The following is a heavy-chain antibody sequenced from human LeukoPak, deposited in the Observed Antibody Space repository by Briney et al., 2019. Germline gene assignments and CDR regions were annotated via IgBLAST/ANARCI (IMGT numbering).Heavy chain of an antibody. CDR2: IYHSGST. J-gene: IGHJ4*02. Sequence: NPSGTLSLTCAVSGGSISSSNWWSWVRQPPGKGLEWIGEIYHSGSTNYSPSLKSRVTISVDKSKNQFSLKLSSVTAADTAVYYCARWGYGSGSYGIDYWGQGTLVTVSS. V-gene: IGHV4-4*02. D-gene: IGHD3-10*01. CDR3: ARWGYGSGSYGIDY. CDR1: GGSISSSNW.